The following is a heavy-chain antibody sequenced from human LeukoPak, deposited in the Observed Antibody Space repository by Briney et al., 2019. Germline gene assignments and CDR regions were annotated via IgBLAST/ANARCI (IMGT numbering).Heavy chain of an antibody. J-gene: IGHJ4*02. CDR2: ISSSSSYI. Sequence: GGSLRLSCAASGFTFSSYSMNWVRQAPGKGLEWVSSISSSSSYIYYADSVKGRFTISRDNAKNSLYLQMNSLRAEDTAVYYCAREGGSRVVIYFDYWGQGTLVTVSS. CDR3: AREGGSRVVIYFDY. D-gene: IGHD1-26*01. CDR1: GFTFSSYS. V-gene: IGHV3-21*01.